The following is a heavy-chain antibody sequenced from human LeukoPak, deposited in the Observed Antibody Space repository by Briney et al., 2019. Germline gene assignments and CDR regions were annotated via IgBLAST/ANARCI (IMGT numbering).Heavy chain of an antibody. CDR2: INHSGST. V-gene: IGHV4-39*07. CDR3: ASQDDYGDYVEVY. CDR1: GGSISSSSYY. J-gene: IGHJ4*02. D-gene: IGHD4-17*01. Sequence: ETLSLTCTVSGGSISSSSYYWSWIRQPPGKGLEWIGEINHSGSTNYNPSLKSRVTISVDTSKNQFSLKLSSVTAADTAVYYCASQDDYGDYVEVYWGQGTLVTVSS.